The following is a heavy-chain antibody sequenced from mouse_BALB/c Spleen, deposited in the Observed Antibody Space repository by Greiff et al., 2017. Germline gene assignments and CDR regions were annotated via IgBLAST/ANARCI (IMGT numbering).Heavy chain of an antibody. CDR1: GFTFSSYT. Sequence: EVQVVESGGGLVQPGGSLKLSCAASGFTFSSYTMSWVRQTPEKRLEWVAYISNGGGSTYYPDTVKGRFTISRDNAKNTLYLQMSSLKSEDTAMYYCARHPMITSYYFDYWGQGTTLTVSS. V-gene: IGHV5-12-2*01. CDR3: ARHPMITSYYFDY. CDR2: ISNGGGST. J-gene: IGHJ2*01. D-gene: IGHD2-4*01.